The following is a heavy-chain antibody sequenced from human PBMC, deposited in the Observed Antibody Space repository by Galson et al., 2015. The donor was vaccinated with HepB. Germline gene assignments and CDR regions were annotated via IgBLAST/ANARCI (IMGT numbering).Heavy chain of an antibody. CDR1: GFTFSIYA. D-gene: IGHD6-19*01. Sequence: SLRLSCAASGFTFSIYAMIWVRQAPGKGLEWVSSISVSGGSTYYADSVKGRFTTSRDNSKNTLYLQMNSLRAEDTAVYYCAQRGQAYSSGWYFDSWGQGTLVTVSS. V-gene: IGHV3-23*01. CDR2: ISVSGGST. CDR3: AQRGQAYSSGWYFDS. J-gene: IGHJ4*02.